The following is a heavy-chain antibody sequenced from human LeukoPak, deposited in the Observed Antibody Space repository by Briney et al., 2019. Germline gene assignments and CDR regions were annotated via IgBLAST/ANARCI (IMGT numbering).Heavy chain of an antibody. CDR3: ARLGANYDSWSGGSYGMDV. CDR2: INPNSGGT. V-gene: IGHV1-2*02. D-gene: IGHD3-3*01. Sequence: ASVKVSCKASGYTFTGYYMHWVRQAPGQGLEWMGWINPNSGGTNYAQKFQGRVTMTRDTSISTAYMELSRLRSDDTAVYYCARLGANYDSWSGGSYGMDVWGQGTTVTVSS. J-gene: IGHJ6*02. CDR1: GYTFTGYY.